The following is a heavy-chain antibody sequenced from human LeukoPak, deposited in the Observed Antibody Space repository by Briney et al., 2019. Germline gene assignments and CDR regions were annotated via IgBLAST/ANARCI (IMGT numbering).Heavy chain of an antibody. CDR3: AKESLRSPNSFDY. V-gene: IGHV3-49*03. Sequence: GGSLRLSCTASGFTFGDYAMSWFRQAPGKGLEWVGFIRSKAYGGTTEYAASVKGRFTISRDDSKSIAYLQMNSLKTEDTAVYYCAKESLRSPNSFDYWGLGTLVTVSS. CDR1: GFTFGDYA. J-gene: IGHJ4*02. CDR2: IRSKAYGGTT. D-gene: IGHD2-21*02.